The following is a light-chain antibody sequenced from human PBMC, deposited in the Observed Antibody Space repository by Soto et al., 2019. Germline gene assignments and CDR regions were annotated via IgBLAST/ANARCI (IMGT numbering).Light chain of an antibody. J-gene: IGKJ1*01. CDR1: QTVTSNY. V-gene: IGKV3-20*01. CDR2: GAS. CDR3: QQYGSSPWT. Sequence: EIVLTQSPGTLSSSPGERATLSCRASQTVTSNYLAWYQQKPGQAPRLLFFGASIRATGLPDRFSGGGSGTDFTLTISRLEPEDFAVYYCQQYGSSPWTFGQGTKVDIK.